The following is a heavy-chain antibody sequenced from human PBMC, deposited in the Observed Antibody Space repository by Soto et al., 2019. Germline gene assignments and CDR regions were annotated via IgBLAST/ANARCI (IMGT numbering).Heavy chain of an antibody. D-gene: IGHD3-3*01. CDR3: AKQLAGATYYDFWSGPAPLFDY. V-gene: IGHV3-23*01. J-gene: IGHJ4*02. CDR2: ISGSGGST. Sequence: PGGSLRLSCAASGFTFSSYAMSWVRQAPGKGLEWVSAISGSGGSTYYADSVKGRFTISRDNSKNTLYLQMNSLRAEGTAVYYCAKQLAGATYYDFWSGPAPLFDYWGQGTLVTVSS. CDR1: GFTFSSYA.